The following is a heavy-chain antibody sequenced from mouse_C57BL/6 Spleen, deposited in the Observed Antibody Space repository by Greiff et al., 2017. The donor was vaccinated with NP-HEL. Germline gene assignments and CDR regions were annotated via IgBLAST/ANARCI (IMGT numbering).Heavy chain of an antibody. J-gene: IGHJ2*01. D-gene: IGHD2-1*01. CDR3: ARSIYYGNYGYFDY. Sequence: QVHVKQPGAELVKPGASVKLSCKASGYTFTSYWMHWVKQRPGQGLEWIGMIHPNSGSTNYNEKFKSKATLTVDKSSSTAYMQLSSLTSEDSAVYYCARSIYYGNYGYFDYWGQGTTLTVSS. CDR1: GYTFTSYW. CDR2: IHPNSGST. V-gene: IGHV1-64*01.